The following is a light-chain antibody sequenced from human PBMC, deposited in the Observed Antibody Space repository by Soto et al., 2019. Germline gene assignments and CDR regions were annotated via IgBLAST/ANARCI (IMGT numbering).Light chain of an antibody. CDR2: NTY. V-gene: IGLV8-61*01. CDR1: SGSVSTSYY. CDR3: VLYMGSGSAV. J-gene: IGLJ2*01. Sequence: QAVVTQEPSFSVSPGGTVTLTCGLSSGSVSTSYYPSWYQQTPGQAPRTLIYNTYTRSSGVPDRFSASIRGDKAALTITGAEADDESDYYCVLYMGSGSAVFGGGTKLTVL.